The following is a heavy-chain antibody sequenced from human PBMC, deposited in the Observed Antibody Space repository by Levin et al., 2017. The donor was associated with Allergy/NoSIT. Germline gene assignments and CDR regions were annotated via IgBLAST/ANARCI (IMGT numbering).Heavy chain of an antibody. CDR1: GGSISSSSYY. V-gene: IGHV4-39*01. D-gene: IGHD3-9*01. CDR3: ARQGYYDILTGYPANAFDI. J-gene: IGHJ3*02. Sequence: PSETLSLTCTVSGGSISSSSYYWGWIRQPPGKGLEWIGSIYYSGSTYYNPSLKSRFTISVDTSKNQFSLKLGSVTAADTAVYYCARQGYYDILTGYPANAFDIWGQGTMVTVSS. CDR2: IYYSGST.